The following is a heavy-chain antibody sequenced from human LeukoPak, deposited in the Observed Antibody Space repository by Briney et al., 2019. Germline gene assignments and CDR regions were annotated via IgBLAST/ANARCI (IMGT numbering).Heavy chain of an antibody. CDR2: ISGSGGST. D-gene: IGHD1-26*01. Sequence: GGSLRLSCAASGFTFSSYAMSWVRQAPGEGLEWVSAISGSGGSTYYADSVKGRFTISRDNSKNMLYLQMNSLRAEDTAVYYCAKARGSYSSLDVWGQGTTVTVSS. CDR1: GFTFSSYA. CDR3: AKARGSYSSLDV. J-gene: IGHJ6*02. V-gene: IGHV3-23*01.